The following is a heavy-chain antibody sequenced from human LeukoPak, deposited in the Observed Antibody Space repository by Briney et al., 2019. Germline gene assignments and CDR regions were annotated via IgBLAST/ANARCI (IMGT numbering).Heavy chain of an antibody. D-gene: IGHD6-19*01. CDR2: INPSGGST. CDR1: GYTFTSYY. Sequence: ASVKVSCKASGYTFTSYYMHWVRQAPGQGLEWMGIINPSGGSTTYAQKFQGRVTMTRDTSTSTAHMELRSLRSEDTAVYYCAMGVGAPEDLAVAADFDYWGQGTLVTVSS. J-gene: IGHJ4*02. V-gene: IGHV1-46*01. CDR3: AMGVGAPEDLAVAADFDY.